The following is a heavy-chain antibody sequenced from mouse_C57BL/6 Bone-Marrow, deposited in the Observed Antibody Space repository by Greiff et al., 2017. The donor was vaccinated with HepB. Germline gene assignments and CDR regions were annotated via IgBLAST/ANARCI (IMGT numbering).Heavy chain of an antibody. CDR1: GYTFTDYE. CDR3: TRPYYYGSSYDY. J-gene: IGHJ2*01. V-gene: IGHV1-15*01. Sequence: QVHVKQSGAELVRPGASVTLSCKASGYTFTDYEMHWVKQTPVHGLEWIGAIDPETGGTAYNQKFKGKAILTADKSSSTAYMELRSLTSEDSAVYYCTRPYYYGSSYDYWGQGTTLTVSS. D-gene: IGHD1-1*01. CDR2: IDPETGGT.